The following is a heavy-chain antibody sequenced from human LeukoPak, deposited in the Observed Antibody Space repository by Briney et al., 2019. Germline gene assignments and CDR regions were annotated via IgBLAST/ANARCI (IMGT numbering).Heavy chain of an antibody. CDR2: MYSGGGT. D-gene: IGHD3-10*01. CDR3: ASVTMVRGPHFDY. CDR1: GFTVSSKY. J-gene: IGHJ4*02. Sequence: PGGSLRLSCAASGFTVSSKYMSWVRQAPGKGLEWVSVMYSGGGTYYADSVEGRFTISRDSSKNTVYLQMSSLRAEDTAVYYCASVTMVRGPHFDYWGQGTLVTVSS. V-gene: IGHV3-53*01.